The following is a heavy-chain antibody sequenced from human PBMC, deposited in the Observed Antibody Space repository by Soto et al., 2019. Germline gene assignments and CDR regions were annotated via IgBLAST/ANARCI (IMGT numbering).Heavy chain of an antibody. J-gene: IGHJ6*02. V-gene: IGHV3-33*01. D-gene: IGHD3-16*01. Sequence: GGSLRLSCAASGFTFSSYGMHWVRQAPGKGLEWVAVIWYDGSNKYYADSVKGRFTISRDNSKNTLYLQMNSLRAEDTAVYYCARARKDYALPYGMDVWGQGTTVTVSS. CDR2: IWYDGSNK. CDR3: ARARKDYALPYGMDV. CDR1: GFTFSSYG.